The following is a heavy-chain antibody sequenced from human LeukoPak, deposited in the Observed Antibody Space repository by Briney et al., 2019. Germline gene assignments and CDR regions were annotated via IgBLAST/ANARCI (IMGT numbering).Heavy chain of an antibody. Sequence: ASVKVSCKASGYTLTGYYMHWVRQAPGQGLEWMGRINPNSGGTNYAQKCQGSVTMTRDTSISTAYMELSRLRSDDTAVYYCARARTSSWSTDYWGQGTLVTVSS. D-gene: IGHD6-13*01. CDR3: ARARTSSWSTDY. J-gene: IGHJ4*02. CDR2: INPNSGGT. CDR1: GYTLTGYY. V-gene: IGHV1-2*06.